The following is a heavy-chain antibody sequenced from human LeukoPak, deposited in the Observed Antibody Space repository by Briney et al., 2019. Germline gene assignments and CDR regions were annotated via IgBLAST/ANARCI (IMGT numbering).Heavy chain of an antibody. D-gene: IGHD3-9*01. J-gene: IGHJ4*02. V-gene: IGHV4-59*01. CDR1: GGSISSYY. Sequence: PSETLSLTCTVSGGSISSYYWSWIRQPPGKGLEWIGYIYYSGSSNYNPSLKSRVTISVKTSKNQFSLKLRSVTAADTAVYYCARVTGYTIEDYFDYWGQGTLVTVSS. CDR2: IYYSGSS. CDR3: ARVTGYTIEDYFDY.